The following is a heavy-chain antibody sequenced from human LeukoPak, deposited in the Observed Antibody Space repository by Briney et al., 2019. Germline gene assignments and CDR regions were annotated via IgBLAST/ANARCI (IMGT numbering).Heavy chain of an antibody. V-gene: IGHV1-18*01. J-gene: IGHJ4*02. CDR2: ISAYNGNT. CDR1: GYTFTIYG. D-gene: IGHD6-19*01. Sequence: AAVTVSFKASGYTFTIYGISWVRQAPGQGREWVGWISAYNGNTNYTQKLQGRVTMTTDTSTSTAYMELRSLRSDDTAVYYCARGTRLYSSGWYGGQLPFDYWGQGTLVTVSS. CDR3: ARGTRLYSSGWYGGQLPFDY.